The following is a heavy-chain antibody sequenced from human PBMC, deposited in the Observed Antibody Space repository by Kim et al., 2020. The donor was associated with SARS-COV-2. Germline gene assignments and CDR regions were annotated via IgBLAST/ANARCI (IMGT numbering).Heavy chain of an antibody. CDR1: GGTFSSYA. D-gene: IGHD3-9*01. CDR3: ARDTTNYDILTGYFRYYGMDV. V-gene: IGHV1-69*13. J-gene: IGHJ6*02. CDR2: IIPIFGTA. Sequence: SVKVSCKASGGTFSSYAISWVLQAPGQGLEWMGGIIPIFGTANYAQKFQGRVTITADESTSTAYMELSSLRSEDTAVYYCARDTTNYDILTGYFRYYGMDVWGQGTTVTVSS.